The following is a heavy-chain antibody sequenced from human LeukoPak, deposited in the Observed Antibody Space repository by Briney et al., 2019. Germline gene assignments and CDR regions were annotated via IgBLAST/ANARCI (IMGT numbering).Heavy chain of an antibody. CDR3: TTDTGYYDSSGYTFDY. J-gene: IGHJ4*02. CDR2: IKSKTEGGTT. Sequence: PGGSLRLSCAASGFTFSNAWMSWVRQAPGKGLEWVGRIKSKTEGGTTDDAAPVKGRFTISRDDSKNTLYLQMNSMKTEDTAVYYCTTDTGYYDSSGYTFDYWGQGTLVTVSS. CDR1: GFTFSNAW. D-gene: IGHD3-22*01. V-gene: IGHV3-15*01.